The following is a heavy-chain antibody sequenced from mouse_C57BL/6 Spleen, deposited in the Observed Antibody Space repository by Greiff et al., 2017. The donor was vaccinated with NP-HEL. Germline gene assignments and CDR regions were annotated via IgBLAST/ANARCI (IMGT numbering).Heavy chain of an antibody. J-gene: IGHJ4*01. Sequence: VQLQQSGAELVKPGASVKLSCKASGYTFTSYWMQWVKQRPGQGLEWIGEIDPSDSYTNYNQKFKGKATLTVDTSSSTAYMQLSSLTSEDSAVYYCARKEDSSGFSYAMDYWGQGTSVTVSS. CDR1: GYTFTSYW. D-gene: IGHD3-2*02. CDR2: IDPSDSYT. CDR3: ARKEDSSGFSYAMDY. V-gene: IGHV1-50*01.